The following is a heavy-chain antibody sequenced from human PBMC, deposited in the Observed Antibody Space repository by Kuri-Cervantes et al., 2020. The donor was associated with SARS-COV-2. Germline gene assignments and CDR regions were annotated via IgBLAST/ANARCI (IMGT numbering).Heavy chain of an antibody. CDR1: GFTFSSYW. Sequence: GRSLRLSCAASGFTFSSYWMHWVRQAPGKGLVWVSRINSDGSSTRYADSVKGRFTISRDNAKNTLYLQMNSLRAEDTAVYYCARDNWNYGDAFDIWGQGTMVTVSS. CDR3: ARDNWNYGDAFDI. CDR2: INSDGSST. J-gene: IGHJ3*02. D-gene: IGHD1-7*01. V-gene: IGHV3-74*01.